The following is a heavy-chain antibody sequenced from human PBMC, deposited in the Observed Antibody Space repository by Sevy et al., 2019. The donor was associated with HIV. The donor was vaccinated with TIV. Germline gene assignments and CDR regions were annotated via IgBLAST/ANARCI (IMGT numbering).Heavy chain of an antibody. Sequence: SETLSLTCTVSGDSISSGGYYWSWIRQHPGKGLEWIGYIYYSGSTYYNPSLKSRVTISVDTSKNQFSLKLSSVTAADTAVYYRARSEYSSSSFDYWGQGTLVTVSS. V-gene: IGHV4-31*03. D-gene: IGHD6-6*01. CDR2: IYYSGST. J-gene: IGHJ4*02. CDR1: GDSISSGGYY. CDR3: ARSEYSSSSFDY.